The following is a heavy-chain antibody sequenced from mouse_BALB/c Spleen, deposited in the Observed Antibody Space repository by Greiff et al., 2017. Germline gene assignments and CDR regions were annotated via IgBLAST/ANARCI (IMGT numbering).Heavy chain of an antibody. Sequence: VQLQQSGPELVKPGASVKISCKASGYSFTGYFMNWVMQSHGKSLEWIGRINPYNGDTFYNQKFKGKATLTVDKSSSTAHMELRSLASEDSAVYYCARDDYDVGYAMDYWGQGTSVTVSS. CDR1: GYSFTGYF. D-gene: IGHD2-4*01. CDR3: ARDDYDVGYAMDY. J-gene: IGHJ4*01. CDR2: INPYNGDT. V-gene: IGHV1-20*02.